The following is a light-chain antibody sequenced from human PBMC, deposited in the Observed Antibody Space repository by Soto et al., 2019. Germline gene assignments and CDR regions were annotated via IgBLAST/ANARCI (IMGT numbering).Light chain of an antibody. CDR1: SSDVGGYNF. Sequence: QSVLTQPASVSGSPGQSIIISCTGTSSDVGGYNFVAWYQQHPGEGPKLLIYDVTNRPSGVSNRFSGSKSGNTASLTISGLQPEDAGYYYCSSYTRTSTVIFGGGTKLTVL. J-gene: IGLJ2*01. CDR3: SSYTRTSTVI. V-gene: IGLV2-14*03. CDR2: DVT.